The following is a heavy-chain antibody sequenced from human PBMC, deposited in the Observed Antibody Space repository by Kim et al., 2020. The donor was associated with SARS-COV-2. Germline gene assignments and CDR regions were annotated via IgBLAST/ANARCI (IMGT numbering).Heavy chain of an antibody. Sequence: GGSLRLSCAASGFNFSSYVMSWVRQVPEKGLEWVSLISGSGGTTYDADSVRGRFTISRDNPKNTLYLQMNTLRAEDTAVYYCSRIVWGNYRYSGSWGQGTLVTVSS. V-gene: IGHV3-23*01. J-gene: IGHJ5*02. D-gene: IGHD3-16*02. CDR3: SRIVWGNYRYSGS. CDR2: ISGSGGTT. CDR1: GFNFSSYV.